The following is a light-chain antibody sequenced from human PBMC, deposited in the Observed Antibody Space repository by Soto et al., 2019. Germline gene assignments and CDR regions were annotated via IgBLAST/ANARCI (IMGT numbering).Light chain of an antibody. CDR1: QSVSSY. V-gene: IGKV3-11*01. CDR3: QQRSNWPPTWT. CDR2: DAS. J-gene: IGKJ1*01. Sequence: EIVLSQSPATLSLSPGERATLSCRASQSVSSYLAWYQHKPGQAPRPLIYDASKRATGIPARFSGSGSWTDFTLTTSSLEPEDFAVSYCQQRSNWPPTWTFGQGTKVEVK.